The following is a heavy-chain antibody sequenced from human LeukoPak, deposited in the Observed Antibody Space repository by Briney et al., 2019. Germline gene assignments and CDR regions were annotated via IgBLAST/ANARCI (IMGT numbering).Heavy chain of an antibody. D-gene: IGHD4-17*01. CDR2: ISWNSGSI. Sequence: GGSLRLSCAASGFTFDDCAMHWVRQAPGKGLEWVSGISWNSGSIGYADSVKGRFTISRDNAKNSLYLQMNSLRAEDTALYYCAKDTYGDNYYYYGMDVWGQGTTVTVSS. V-gene: IGHV3-9*01. CDR3: AKDTYGDNYYYYGMDV. J-gene: IGHJ6*02. CDR1: GFTFDDCA.